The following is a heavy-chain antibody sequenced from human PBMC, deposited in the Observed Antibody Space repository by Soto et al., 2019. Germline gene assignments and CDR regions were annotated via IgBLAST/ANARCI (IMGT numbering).Heavy chain of an antibody. Sequence: PGGSLRLSCAASGFSFSSYALSWVRQAPGRGLEWVAAITGNGDTTYYADSVKGRFTISRDNSKNTLYLQMNSLRAEDTAVYYCARDRYFDYSRPLDYWGQGTLVTVSS. CDR1: GFSFSSYA. V-gene: IGHV3-23*01. CDR2: ITGNGDTT. D-gene: IGHD3-9*01. CDR3: ARDRYFDYSRPLDY. J-gene: IGHJ4*02.